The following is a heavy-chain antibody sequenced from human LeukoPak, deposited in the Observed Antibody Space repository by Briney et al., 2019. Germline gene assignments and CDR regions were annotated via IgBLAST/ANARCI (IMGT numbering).Heavy chain of an antibody. D-gene: IGHD2-2*01. Sequence: ASVKVSCKASGYTFTSYGISWVRQAPGQGLEWMGWISAYNGNTNYAQKLQGRVTMTTDTSTSTAYMELRSLRSDDTAVYYCARDPALTVPTNWFDPWGQGTLVTLSS. CDR3: ARDPALTVPTNWFDP. J-gene: IGHJ5*02. CDR2: ISAYNGNT. CDR1: GYTFTSYG. V-gene: IGHV1-18*01.